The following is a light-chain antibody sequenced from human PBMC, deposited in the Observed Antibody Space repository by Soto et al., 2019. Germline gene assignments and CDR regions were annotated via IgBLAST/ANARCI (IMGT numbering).Light chain of an antibody. CDR3: QVWDSSSDHRV. Sequence: GPGQTARITCGGNNIGSKRVHWYQQKPGQAPVLVVHDDSDRPSGIPERLSGSNSGNTATLSISRVEAGDEADYYCQVWDSSSDHRVFGGGTKLTVL. V-gene: IGLV3-21*02. CDR2: DDS. J-gene: IGLJ3*02. CDR1: NIGSKR.